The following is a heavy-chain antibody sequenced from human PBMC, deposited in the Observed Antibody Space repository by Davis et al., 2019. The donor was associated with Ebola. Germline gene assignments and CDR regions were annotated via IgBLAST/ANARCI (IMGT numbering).Heavy chain of an antibody. D-gene: IGHD3-22*01. V-gene: IGHV4-34*01. Sequence: MPSETLSLTCAVYGGSFSGYYWSWIRQPPGKGLEWIGEINHSGSTNYNPSLKSRVTISVDTSKNQFSLKLSSVTAADTAVYYCARAGGYYYDSSGYYSRYYFDYWGQGTLVTVSS. CDR2: INHSGST. CDR3: ARAGGYYYDSSGYYSRYYFDY. J-gene: IGHJ4*02. CDR1: GGSFSGYY.